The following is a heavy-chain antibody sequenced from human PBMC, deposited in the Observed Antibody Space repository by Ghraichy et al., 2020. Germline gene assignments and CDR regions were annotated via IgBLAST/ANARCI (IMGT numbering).Heavy chain of an antibody. CDR1: GYSFTSYW. Sequence: GESLNISCKGSGYSFTSYWIGWVRQMPGKGLEWMGIIYPGDSDTRYSPSFQGQVTISADKSISTAYLQWSSLKASDTAMYYCARQRSGYYYDSRARDAFDIWGQGTMVTVSS. J-gene: IGHJ3*02. CDR2: IYPGDSDT. CDR3: ARQRSGYYYDSRARDAFDI. V-gene: IGHV5-51*01. D-gene: IGHD3-22*01.